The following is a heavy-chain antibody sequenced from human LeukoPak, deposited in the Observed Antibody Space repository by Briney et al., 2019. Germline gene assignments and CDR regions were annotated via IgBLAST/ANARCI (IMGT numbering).Heavy chain of an antibody. CDR1: GLTFNNAW. CDR2: IKSRTNGGTT. J-gene: IGHJ4*02. D-gene: IGHD2-15*01. Sequence: PGWSLRLSCAASGLTFNNAWMSWVRQAPGKGLEWVGRIKSRTNGGTTDYSAPVKGRFTISRDDSKNTLYLQMNSLKTEDTAVYYCTTCLLAYSFDYWGQGTLVTVSS. CDR3: TTCLLAYSFDY. V-gene: IGHV3-15*01.